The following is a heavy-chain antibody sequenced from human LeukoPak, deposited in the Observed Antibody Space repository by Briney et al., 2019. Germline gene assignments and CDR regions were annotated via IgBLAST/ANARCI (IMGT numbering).Heavy chain of an antibody. CDR2: IYYSGST. CDR3: ARGYYYESSGYGLDY. CDR1: GGSISSYY. Sequence: SETLSLTCTVSGGSISSYYWSWIRQPPGKGLEWIGYIYYSGSTNYNPSLKSRVTISVDTSKNQFSLKLSSVTAADTAVYYCARGYYYESSGYGLDYWGQGTLVTVSS. D-gene: IGHD3-22*01. J-gene: IGHJ4*02. V-gene: IGHV4-59*01.